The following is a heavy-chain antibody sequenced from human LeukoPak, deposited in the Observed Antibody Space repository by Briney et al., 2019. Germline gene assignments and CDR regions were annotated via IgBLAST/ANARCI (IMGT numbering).Heavy chain of an antibody. V-gene: IGHV3-23*01. Sequence: PGGSLRLSCAASGFTFSSYAMGWVRQAPGKGLEWVSGISGSGGSTYYADSVKGRFTISRDNSKNRLNLQMNSLRAEDTAVYYCAKQLGYFDYWSQGILVTVSS. CDR1: GFTFSSYA. J-gene: IGHJ4*02. CDR2: ISGSGGST. CDR3: AKQLGYFDY. D-gene: IGHD5-24*01.